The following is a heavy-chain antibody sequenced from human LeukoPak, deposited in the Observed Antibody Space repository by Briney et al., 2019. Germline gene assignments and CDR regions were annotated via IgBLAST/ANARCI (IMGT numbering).Heavy chain of an antibody. CDR1: GFTFSSYE. Sequence: AGGSLRLSCAASGFTFSSYEMNWVRQAPGKGLEWVSYISPSGSTIYYADSVKGRFTMSRDNAKKPLYLQMNSLRGEDTAVYYCARYVQQQPEHYWGQGTLVTVSS. D-gene: IGHD6-13*01. V-gene: IGHV3-48*03. J-gene: IGHJ4*02. CDR3: ARYVQQQPEHY. CDR2: ISPSGSTI.